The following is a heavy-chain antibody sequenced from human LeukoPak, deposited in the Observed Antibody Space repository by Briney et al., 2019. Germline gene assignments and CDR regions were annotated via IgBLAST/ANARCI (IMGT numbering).Heavy chain of an antibody. CDR1: GFTISSHG. J-gene: IGHJ5*02. CDR2: ISYHGSAK. CDR3: AKDWGSSGWYNYFDP. V-gene: IGHV3-30*18. Sequence: GGSLRLSCVVSGFTISSHGMHWVRQAPGKGLEWVAMISYHGSAKYYGDSVQGRFTISRDISKNTLYLQMDSLRPEDTAVYYCAKDWGSSGWYNYFDPWGQGTLVTVSS. D-gene: IGHD6-19*01.